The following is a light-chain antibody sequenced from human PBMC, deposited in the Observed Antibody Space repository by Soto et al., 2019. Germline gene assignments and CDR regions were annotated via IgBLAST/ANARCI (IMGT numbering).Light chain of an antibody. CDR2: DVT. V-gene: IGLV2-14*03. Sequence: QSALTQPASVSGSPGQSITISCTGTSSDVGAYNHVSWYQQHPGKAPKVMIYDVTNRPSGVSNRFSGSRSGNTASLTISGLQAEDEADYYCSSHASGSTLIFGGGTKFTVL. CDR1: SSDVGAYNH. J-gene: IGLJ2*01. CDR3: SSHASGSTLI.